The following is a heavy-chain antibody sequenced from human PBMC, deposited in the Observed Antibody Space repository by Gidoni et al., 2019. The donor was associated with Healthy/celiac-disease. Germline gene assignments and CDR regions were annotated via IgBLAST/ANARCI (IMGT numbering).Heavy chain of an antibody. D-gene: IGHD3-22*01. V-gene: IGHV3-21*01. CDR3: ARDSHLYYDSSGYYPIDY. CDR1: GFTFSGNS. J-gene: IGHJ4*02. CDR2: ISSSSSYI. Sequence: EVQLVESGGGLVKPGGSLRLYCAASGFTFSGNSINWVRQAPGKGLEWVSSISSSSSYIYYADSVKGRFTISRDNAKNSLSLQMNSLRAEDTAMYYCARDSHLYYDSSGYYPIDYWGQGTLVTVSS.